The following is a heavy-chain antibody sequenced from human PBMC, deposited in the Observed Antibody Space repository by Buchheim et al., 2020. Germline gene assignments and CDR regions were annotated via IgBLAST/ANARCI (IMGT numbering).Heavy chain of an antibody. CDR2: IRQDGSEK. Sequence: EVQLVESGGGLVQPGGSLRLSCSASGFTFSNYWMSWVRQAPGEGLEWVANIRQDGSEKYPVDSVKGRFLISRDNDFNSLYLQMKSLRAEDTAVYYCARGSGVRRSYSDLPPSSYFDYWGQGSL. J-gene: IGHJ4*02. D-gene: IGHD6-6*01. V-gene: IGHV3-7*01. CDR1: GFTFSNYW. CDR3: ARGSGVRRSYSDLPPSSYFDY.